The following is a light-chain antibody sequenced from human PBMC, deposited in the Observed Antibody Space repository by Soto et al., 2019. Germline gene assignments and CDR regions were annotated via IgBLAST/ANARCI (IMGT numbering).Light chain of an antibody. J-gene: IGKJ1*01. CDR2: KAS. Sequence: DLQMTQSPSILSASVGRRVTITCRASKRISSWLDGYKKKPGKAPNLRSYKASHLEKGGPSRFSGSGSGTEFTLTSSSLQPDDFATLECQHYGTYSHTFGQGTKVDIK. CDR1: KRISSW. V-gene: IGKV1-5*03. CDR3: QHYGTYSHT.